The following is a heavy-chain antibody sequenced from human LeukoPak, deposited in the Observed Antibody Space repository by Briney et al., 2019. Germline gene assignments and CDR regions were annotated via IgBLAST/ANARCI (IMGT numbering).Heavy chain of an antibody. Sequence: PGGSLRLSCAASGITFSSYGMSWVRQAPGKGLEWVSSISSTGGTTYYADSVKGRFTISRDNSKNTLYLQMNSLRAEDTAIYYCAKDISHLYGSGSSLDYWGQGTLVTVSS. CDR3: AKDISHLYGSGSSLDY. CDR2: ISSTGGTT. CDR1: GITFSSYG. J-gene: IGHJ4*02. V-gene: IGHV3-23*01. D-gene: IGHD3-10*01.